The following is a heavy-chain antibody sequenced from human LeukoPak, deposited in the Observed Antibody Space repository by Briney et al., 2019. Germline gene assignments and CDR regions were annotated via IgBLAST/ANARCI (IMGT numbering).Heavy chain of an antibody. CDR1: GYTFTGYY. Sequence: ASVKVSCKASGYTFTGYYMHWVRQAPGQGLEWMGWINPNSGGTNYAQKFQGRVTMTRDTSISTAYMELSRLRYDDTAVYYCARQWLVLSAFDIWGQGTMVTVSS. CDR2: INPNSGGT. D-gene: IGHD6-19*01. V-gene: IGHV1-2*02. J-gene: IGHJ3*02. CDR3: ARQWLVLSAFDI.